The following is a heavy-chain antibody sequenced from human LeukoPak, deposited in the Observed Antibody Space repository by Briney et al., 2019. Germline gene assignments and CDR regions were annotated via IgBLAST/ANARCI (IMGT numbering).Heavy chain of an antibody. Sequence: PSETLSLTCTVSGGSISSGSYYWSWIRQPAGKGLEWIGRIYTSGSTNYNPSLKSRVTISVDTSKNQFSLKLSSVTAADTAVYYCARGRVNYYDSSGYWTDAFDIRGQGTMVTVSS. CDR1: GGSISSGSYY. J-gene: IGHJ3*02. CDR2: IYTSGST. D-gene: IGHD3-22*01. V-gene: IGHV4-61*02. CDR3: ARGRVNYYDSSGYWTDAFDI.